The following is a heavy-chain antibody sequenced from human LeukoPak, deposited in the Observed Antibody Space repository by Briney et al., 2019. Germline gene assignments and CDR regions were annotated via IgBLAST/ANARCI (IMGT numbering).Heavy chain of an antibody. Sequence: PGGSLRLSCAASGFTFSSYSMNWVRQAPGKGLEWVSYISDSSSTIYYADSVKGRLTISRDNAKNSLYLQMNSLRAEDTAVYFCARDPTAIGVWGQGTLVTVSP. CDR3: ARDPTAIGV. V-gene: IGHV3-48*01. J-gene: IGHJ4*02. CDR1: GFTFSSYS. CDR2: ISDSSSTI. D-gene: IGHD3-10*01.